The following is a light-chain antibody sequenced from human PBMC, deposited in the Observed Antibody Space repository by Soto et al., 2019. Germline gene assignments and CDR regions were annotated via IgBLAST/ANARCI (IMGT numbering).Light chain of an antibody. J-gene: IGLJ1*01. CDR3: NSYTSSSTYV. CDR2: DVT. Sequence: QSALTQPASVSGSPGQSITISCTGTSSDVGGFNYVSWYQQHPGKAPKLMIYDVTNRPSGVSHRFSGSKSGNTASLTISGLPDDDEADYCCNSYTSSSTYVFGTGTKVTVL. CDR1: SSDVGGFNY. V-gene: IGLV2-14*03.